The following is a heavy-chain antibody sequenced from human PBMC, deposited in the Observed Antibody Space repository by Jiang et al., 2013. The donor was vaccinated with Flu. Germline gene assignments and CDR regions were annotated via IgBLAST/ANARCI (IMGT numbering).Heavy chain of an antibody. Sequence: GLVKPSGTLSLTCTVSGGSISSGSYYWGWVRQPPGEGLEWIGSIHYSGNTYDRPSLRSRVTLSVDTSKNQISLKVTSVTAADTAVYYCARQKGDSWSGYPDAFDMWGQGTKVTVSS. CDR3: ARQKGDSWSGYPDAFDM. V-gene: IGHV4-39*01. CDR1: GGSISSGSYY. CDR2: IHYSGNT. J-gene: IGHJ3*02. D-gene: IGHD3-3*01.